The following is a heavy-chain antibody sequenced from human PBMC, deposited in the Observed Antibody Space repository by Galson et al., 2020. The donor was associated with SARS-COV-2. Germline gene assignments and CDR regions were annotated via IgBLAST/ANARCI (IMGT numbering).Heavy chain of an antibody. CDR3: VKDGMRFNYYYYMDV. V-gene: IGHV3-64D*06. CDR1: GFTFNTYA. Sequence: GGSLRLSCSASGFTFNTYAIYWVRQAPGKGLEYVSAITSDGGFTYYADSVKGRFSISRDNSKNTLYLQMTSLGTEDTAVYYCVKDGMRFNYYYYMDVWGKGTTVTVSS. CDR2: ITSDGGFT. J-gene: IGHJ6*03. D-gene: IGHD3-3*01.